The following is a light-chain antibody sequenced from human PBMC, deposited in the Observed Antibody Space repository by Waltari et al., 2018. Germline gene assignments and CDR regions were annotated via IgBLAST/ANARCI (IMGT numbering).Light chain of an antibody. J-gene: IGLJ3*02. CDR2: TNI. Sequence: QSVLTQPPSASGTPGQRVTISCSGTSSTIRRNSVNWSQQFPGTAPKLLIYTNIQRPSGVPDRFSGSKSGTSASLAISGLRSEDEADYYCAAWDDSLTGLWVFGGGTKLTVL. V-gene: IGLV1-44*01. CDR1: SSTIRRNS. CDR3: AAWDDSLTGLWV.